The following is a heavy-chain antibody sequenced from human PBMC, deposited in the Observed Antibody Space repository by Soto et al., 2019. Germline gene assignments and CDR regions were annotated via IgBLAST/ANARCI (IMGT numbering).Heavy chain of an antibody. Sequence: QVQLQESGPGLVKPSETLSLTCTVSGGSISSYYWSWIRQPPGKGLEWIGYIYYSGSTNYNPSLKSRVTISVDTSKNQFSLKLSSVTAADTAVYYCARFDYGDPKYYFDYWGQGTLVTVSS. D-gene: IGHD4-17*01. J-gene: IGHJ4*02. V-gene: IGHV4-59*01. CDR2: IYYSGST. CDR3: ARFDYGDPKYYFDY. CDR1: GGSISSYY.